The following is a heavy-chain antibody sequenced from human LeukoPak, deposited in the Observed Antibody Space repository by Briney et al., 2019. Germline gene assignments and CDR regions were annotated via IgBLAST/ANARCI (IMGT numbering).Heavy chain of an antibody. CDR1: GFTFSSYS. CDR2: ISSSSSYI. D-gene: IGHD3-22*01. Sequence: VASVKVSCKASGFTFSSYSMNWVRQAPGKGLEWVSSISSSSSYIYYADSVKGRFTISRDNAKNSLYLQMNSLRAEDTAVYYCARTYYYDSSGYSDDFDYWGQGTLVTVSS. V-gene: IGHV3-21*01. J-gene: IGHJ4*02. CDR3: ARTYYYDSSGYSDDFDY.